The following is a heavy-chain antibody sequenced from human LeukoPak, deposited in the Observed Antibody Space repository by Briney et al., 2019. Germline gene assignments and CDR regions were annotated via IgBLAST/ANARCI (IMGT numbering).Heavy chain of an antibody. Sequence: GGSLRLSCAASGFTFSSYWMSWVRQAPRKGLEWVANIKQDGSEKYYVDPVKGRFTISRDNAKNSLYLQMNSLRAEDTAVYYCARVPRGVYAPSDYWGQGTLVTVSS. CDR1: GFTFSSYW. J-gene: IGHJ4*02. V-gene: IGHV3-7*01. CDR2: IKQDGSEK. D-gene: IGHD3-10*01. CDR3: ARVPRGVYAPSDY.